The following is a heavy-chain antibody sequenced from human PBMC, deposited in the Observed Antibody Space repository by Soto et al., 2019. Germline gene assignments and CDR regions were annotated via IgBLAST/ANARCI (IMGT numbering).Heavy chain of an antibody. CDR2: IYHSGST. CDR1: GGSISSSNW. Sequence: SETLSLTCAVSGGSISSSNWWSWVRQPPGKGLEWIGEIYHSGSTNYNPSLKSRVTISVDKSKNQFSLKLSSVTAADTAVYYCARLRPRSSGWNIFDYWGQGTLVTVSS. V-gene: IGHV4-4*02. CDR3: ARLRPRSSGWNIFDY. J-gene: IGHJ4*02. D-gene: IGHD6-19*01.